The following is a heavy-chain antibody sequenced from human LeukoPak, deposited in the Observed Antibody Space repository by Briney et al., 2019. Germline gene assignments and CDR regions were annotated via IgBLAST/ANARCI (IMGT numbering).Heavy chain of an antibody. CDR3: ARVTRGSGSYYLHYYYYMDV. V-gene: IGHV4-39*07. J-gene: IGHJ6*03. CDR2: IYYSGST. Sequence: SETLSLTCTVSGGSITSSSYYWGWIRQPPGKGLEWIGSIYYSGSTYYNPSLKSRVAISVDTSKNQFSLKLSSVTAADTAVYYCARVTRGSGSYYLHYYYYMDVWGKGTTVTISS. D-gene: IGHD3-10*01. CDR1: GGSITSSSYY.